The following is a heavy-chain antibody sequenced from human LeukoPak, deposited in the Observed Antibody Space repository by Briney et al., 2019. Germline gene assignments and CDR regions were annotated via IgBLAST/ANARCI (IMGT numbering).Heavy chain of an antibody. J-gene: IGHJ4*02. CDR1: GYTFTGYY. CDR3: ARVDYDSSGYSHRDYFDY. D-gene: IGHD3-22*01. CDR2: INPNSGGT. Sequence: GASLKVSSKASGYTFTGYYMHCGREAPGQGLGWMGWINPNSGGTNYAQKFQGRVTMTRDTSISTAYMELSRLRSDDTAVYYCARVDYDSSGYSHRDYFDYWGQGTLVTVSS. V-gene: IGHV1-2*02.